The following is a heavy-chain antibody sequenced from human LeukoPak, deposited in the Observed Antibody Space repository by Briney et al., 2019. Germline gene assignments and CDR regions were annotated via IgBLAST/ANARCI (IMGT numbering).Heavy chain of an antibody. CDR1: GGSISSSSYY. V-gene: IGHV4-39*01. CDR2: IYYSGST. D-gene: IGHD1-26*01. J-gene: IGHJ5*02. CDR3: ARQDSGSLNWFDP. Sequence: PSETLSLTCTVSGGSISSSSYYWGWIRQPPGKGLEWIGSIYYSGSTYYNPSLKSRVTISVDTSKNQFSLKLSSVTAADTAVYYCARQDSGSLNWFDPWGQGTLVTVSS.